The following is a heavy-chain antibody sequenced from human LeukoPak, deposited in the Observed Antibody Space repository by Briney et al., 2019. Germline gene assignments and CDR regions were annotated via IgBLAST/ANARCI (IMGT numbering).Heavy chain of an antibody. CDR2: IKSKTDGGTT. D-gene: IGHD2-2*01. Sequence: GGSLRLSCAASGFSFSNAWMSWVRQAPGKGLEWVGRIKSKTDGGTTDYAAPVKGRFTISRDDSKNTLYLQMNSLKTEDTAVYYCTTGVVPAALYYMDVWGKGTTVTVSS. J-gene: IGHJ6*03. CDR1: GFSFSNAW. V-gene: IGHV3-15*01. CDR3: TTGVVPAALYYMDV.